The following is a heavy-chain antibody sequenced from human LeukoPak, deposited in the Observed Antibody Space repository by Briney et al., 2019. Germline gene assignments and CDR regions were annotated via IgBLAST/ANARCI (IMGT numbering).Heavy chain of an antibody. CDR3: AREGYYDSSGYLSYDAFDI. CDR2: ISSSGTTI. D-gene: IGHD3-22*01. V-gene: IGHV3-48*04. CDR1: GFTISSYS. J-gene: IGHJ3*02. Sequence: HPGGSLRLSCAASGFTISSYSMNWVRQAPGKGLEWVSHISSSGTTIYNADSVKGRFAISRDNAKNSLYLQMNSLRAEDTAVYYCAREGYYDSSGYLSYDAFDIWGQGTMVTVSS.